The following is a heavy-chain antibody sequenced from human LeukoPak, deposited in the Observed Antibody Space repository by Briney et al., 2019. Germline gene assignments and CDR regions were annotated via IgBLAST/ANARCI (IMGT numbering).Heavy chain of an antibody. CDR3: ARVPRKYSYGSPTDY. CDR2: IHHSGTT. J-gene: IGHJ4*02. Sequence: PSETLSLTCTVSGGSISSYYWSWIRQPPGKGLEWIAEIHHSGTTKYNPSLKSRVTISVDTSKNQFSLKLSSVTAADTAVYYCARVPRKYSYGSPTDYWGQGTLVTVSS. CDR1: GGSISSYY. D-gene: IGHD5-18*01. V-gene: IGHV4-59*08.